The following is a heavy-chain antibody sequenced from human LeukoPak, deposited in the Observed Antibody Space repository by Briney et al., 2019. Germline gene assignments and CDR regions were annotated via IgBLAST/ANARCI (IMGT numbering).Heavy chain of an antibody. Sequence: SQTLSLTCAISGDSVSSNSAAWNWIRQSPSRVLEWLGRTYYRSKWYNDYAVSVKSRITINPDTSKSQFSLQLNSVTPEDTAVYYCARECGSGIGGWFDPWGQGTLVTVSS. CDR2: TYYRSKWYN. D-gene: IGHD3-10*01. J-gene: IGHJ5*02. V-gene: IGHV6-1*01. CDR3: ARECGSGIGGWFDP. CDR1: GDSVSSNSAA.